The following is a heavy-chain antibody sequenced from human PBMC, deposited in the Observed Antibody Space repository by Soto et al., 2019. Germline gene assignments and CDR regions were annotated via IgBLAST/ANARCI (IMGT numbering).Heavy chain of an antibody. D-gene: IGHD3-10*01. CDR1: GFTFSSYG. CDR3: AREIMYYYGSGTNSGLYYYYMDV. J-gene: IGHJ6*03. Sequence: GGSLRLSCAASGFTFSSYGMHWVRQAPGKGLEWVAVIWYDGSNKYYADSVKGRFTISRDNSKNTLYLQMNSLRAEDTAVYYCAREIMYYYGSGTNSGLYYYYMDVWGKGTTVTVSS. V-gene: IGHV3-33*01. CDR2: IWYDGSNK.